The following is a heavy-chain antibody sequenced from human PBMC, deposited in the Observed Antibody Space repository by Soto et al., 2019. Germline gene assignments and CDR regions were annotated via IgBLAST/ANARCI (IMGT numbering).Heavy chain of an antibody. D-gene: IGHD6-19*01. CDR3: AISNPGKAVAGNGY. J-gene: IGHJ4*02. V-gene: IGHV4-39*01. CDR1: GGSISSSRYY. Sequence: PSETLSLTCTVSGGSISSSRYYWGWFRQPPGKGLEWIGSIYYSGSTYYNPSLKSRVTISVDTSKNQFSLKLSSVTAADTAVYYCAISNPGKAVAGNGYWGQGTLVTVS. CDR2: IYYSGST.